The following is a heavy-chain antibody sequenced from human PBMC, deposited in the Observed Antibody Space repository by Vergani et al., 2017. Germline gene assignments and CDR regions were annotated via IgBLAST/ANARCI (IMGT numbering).Heavy chain of an antibody. CDR1: GYTFPSYC. V-gene: IGHV1-18*04. CDR2: ISAYNGNT. J-gene: IGHJ4*02. D-gene: IGHD3-9*01. Sequence: QVQLVQSGAEVKKPGASLKLSCKASGYTFPSYCICLVRQAPGQRLDWMGWISAYNGNTNYAQKLQGRVTMTTDTSTSTAYMELRSLRSDDTAVYYCARGDILTGYRYFDYWGQGTLVTVSS. CDR3: ARGDILTGYRYFDY.